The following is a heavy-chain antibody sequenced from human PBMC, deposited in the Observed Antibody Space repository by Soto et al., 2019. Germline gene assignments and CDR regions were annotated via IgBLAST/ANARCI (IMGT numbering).Heavy chain of an antibody. V-gene: IGHV4-61*01. J-gene: IGHJ6*02. Sequence: PSETLSLTCTVSGGSVSSGSYYWSWIRQPPGKGLEWIGYIYYSGSTNYNPSLKSRVTISVDTSKNQFSLKLSSVTAADTAVYYCARARTIFGVVTTSVGGMDVWGQGTTVTVS. CDR1: GGSVSSGSYY. CDR3: ARARTIFGVVTTSVGGMDV. D-gene: IGHD3-3*01. CDR2: IYYSGST.